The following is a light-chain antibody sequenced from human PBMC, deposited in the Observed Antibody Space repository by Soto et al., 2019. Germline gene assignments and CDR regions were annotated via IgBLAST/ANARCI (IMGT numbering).Light chain of an antibody. CDR2: GVS. CDR1: QSVSNN. J-gene: IGKJ1*01. CDR3: QQYNNWWT. V-gene: IGKV3-15*01. Sequence: EIVMTQSPATLSVSPGERATLSCRASQSVSNNLAWYQQKPGQAPRLLIYGVSTRATGIPARFSGSGSGTEFTLTISSLQSKDFAVDYCQQYNNWWTFGQGTKVEIK.